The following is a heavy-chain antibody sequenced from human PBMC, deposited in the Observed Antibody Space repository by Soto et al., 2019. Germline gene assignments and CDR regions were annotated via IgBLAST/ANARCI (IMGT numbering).Heavy chain of an antibody. D-gene: IGHD3-16*02. Sequence: GESLKISCKGSGYSFTSYWIGWVRQMPGKGLEWMGIIYPGDSDTRYSPSFQGQVTISADKSISTAYLQWSSLKASDTAMYYCAIRLGELSLFSGDAFDIWGQGTMVTVSS. CDR2: IYPGDSDT. CDR3: AIRLGELSLFSGDAFDI. CDR1: GYSFTSYW. V-gene: IGHV5-51*01. J-gene: IGHJ3*02.